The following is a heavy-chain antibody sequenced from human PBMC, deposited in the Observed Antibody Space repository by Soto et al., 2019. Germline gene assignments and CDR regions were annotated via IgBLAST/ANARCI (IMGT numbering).Heavy chain of an antibody. V-gene: IGHV4-34*01. J-gene: IGHJ6*02. CDR3: ARGGVYCSGGSCYRTEPFYYYYGMDV. Sequence: SETLSLTCAVYGGSFSGYYWSWIRQPPGKGLEWIGEINHSGSTNYNPSLKSRVTISVDTSKNQFSLKLSSVTAADTAVYYCARGGVYCSGGSCYRTEPFYYYYGMDVWGQGTTVTVSS. CDR1: GGSFSGYY. D-gene: IGHD2-15*01. CDR2: INHSGST.